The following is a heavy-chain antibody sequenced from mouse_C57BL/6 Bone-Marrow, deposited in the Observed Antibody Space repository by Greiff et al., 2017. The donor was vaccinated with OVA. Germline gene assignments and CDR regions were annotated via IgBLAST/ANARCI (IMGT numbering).Heavy chain of an antibody. CDR3: ASPYDGYYAYFDY. V-gene: IGHV1-81*01. D-gene: IGHD2-3*01. J-gene: IGHJ2*01. Sequence: QVQLQQSGAELARPGASVKLSCKASGYTFTSYGISWVKQRTGQGLEWIGEIYPRSGNTYYNEKFKGKATLTADKSSSTAYMELRSLTSEDSAVYFCASPYDGYYAYFDYWGQGTTLTVSS. CDR2: IYPRSGNT. CDR1: GYTFTSYG.